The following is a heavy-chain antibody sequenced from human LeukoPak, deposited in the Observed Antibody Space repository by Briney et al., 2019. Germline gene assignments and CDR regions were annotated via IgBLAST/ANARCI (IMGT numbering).Heavy chain of an antibody. CDR3: ARDSFWSGYGTNDVCSDFDS. CDR2: INPNSGGT. V-gene: IGHV1-2*02. J-gene: IGHJ4*02. Sequence: ASVKVSCKASGYTFTGYYMHWVRQAPGQGLEWMGWINPNSGGTNYAQKFQGRVTMTRDTSISTAYMEVSRLRSDDTAMYYCARDSFWSGYGTNDVCSDFDSWGQGTLVTVSS. D-gene: IGHD2-8*01. CDR1: GYTFTGYY.